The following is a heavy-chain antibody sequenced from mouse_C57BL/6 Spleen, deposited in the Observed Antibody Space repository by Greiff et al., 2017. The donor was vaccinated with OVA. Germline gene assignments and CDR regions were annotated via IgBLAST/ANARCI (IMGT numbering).Heavy chain of an antibody. CDR1: GYTFTNYW. Sequence: QVQLQQSGAELVRPGTSVKMSCKASGYTFTNYWIGWAKQRPGHGLEWIGDIYPGGGYTNYNEKFKGKATLTADKSSGTAYMQFSSLTSEDSAIYYCARSDSNYIDDWGQGTTLTVSS. V-gene: IGHV1-63*01. CDR3: ARSDSNYIDD. CDR2: IYPGGGYT. J-gene: IGHJ2*01.